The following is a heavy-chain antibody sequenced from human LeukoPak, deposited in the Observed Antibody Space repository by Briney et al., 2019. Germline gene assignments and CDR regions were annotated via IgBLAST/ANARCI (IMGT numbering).Heavy chain of an antibody. CDR3: ARDIGLNWFDP. D-gene: IGHD1-26*01. CDR2: IYYSGST. V-gene: IGHV4-59*01. Sequence: SETLSLTCTVSGGSISSYYWSWIRQPPGKGLEWIGYIYYSGSTNYNPSLKSRVTISVDTSKNQFSLKLSSVTAADTAVYYCARDIGLNWFDPWGQRTLVTVSS. J-gene: IGHJ5*02. CDR1: GGSISSYY.